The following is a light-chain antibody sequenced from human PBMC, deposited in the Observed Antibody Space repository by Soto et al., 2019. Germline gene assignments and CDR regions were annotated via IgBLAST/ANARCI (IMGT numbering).Light chain of an antibody. CDR1: QSVSSSY. CDR2: GAS. V-gene: IGKV3-20*01. J-gene: IGKJ4*01. Sequence: EIVLTQSPGTLSLSKGERATLSCRASQSVSSSYLAWYQQKPGQAPRLLIYGASSRATGIPDRFSGSGSGTDFTLTISRLEPEDLAVYYCQQYGSSPLTFGGGTKVDIK. CDR3: QQYGSSPLT.